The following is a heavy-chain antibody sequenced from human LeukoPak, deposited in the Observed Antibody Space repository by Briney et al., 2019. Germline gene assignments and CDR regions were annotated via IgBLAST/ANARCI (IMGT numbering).Heavy chain of an antibody. V-gene: IGHV3-7*01. J-gene: IGHJ4*02. CDR3: ARDRGYSSFDY. D-gene: IGHD4-23*01. CDR2: IKEDGSEI. CDR1: AFTFISYW. Sequence: GGSLRLSCEASAFTFISYWMSWVGQAPGKGLEWVANIKEDGSEINYVDSVKGRFTISRDNAKNSLFLQMNSLRVEDTAVYYCARDRGYSSFDYWGQGTLVTVSS.